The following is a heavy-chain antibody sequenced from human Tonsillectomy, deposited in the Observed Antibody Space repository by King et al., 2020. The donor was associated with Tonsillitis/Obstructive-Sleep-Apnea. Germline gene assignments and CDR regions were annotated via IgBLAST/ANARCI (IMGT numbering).Heavy chain of an antibody. Sequence: HVQLVESGGGVVQPGRSLRLSCAASGFTFSSYAMHWVRQAPGKGLEWVAVISYDGSNKYYADSVKGRFTISRDNSKNTLYLQMNSLRAEDTAVYYCARGAPGAFDIWGQGTMVTVSS. J-gene: IGHJ3*02. V-gene: IGHV3-30*04. CDR2: ISYDGSNK. D-gene: IGHD3-10*01. CDR1: GFTFSSYA. CDR3: ARGAPGAFDI.